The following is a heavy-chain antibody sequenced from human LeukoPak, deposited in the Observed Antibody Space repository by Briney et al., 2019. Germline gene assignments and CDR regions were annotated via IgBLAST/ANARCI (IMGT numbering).Heavy chain of an antibody. CDR3: VKSGGYGLIDY. V-gene: IGHV4-39*01. Sequence: SETLSLTCAVSGASISGSGYYLGWIRQPPGKGLEWIGNIYYTGSTYYNASLQSRFTISIDMSKNQFSLRLSSVTAADTAMYYCVKSGGYGLIDYWGQGTLVTVSS. D-gene: IGHD6-19*01. CDR1: GASISGSGYY. CDR2: IYYTGST. J-gene: IGHJ4*02.